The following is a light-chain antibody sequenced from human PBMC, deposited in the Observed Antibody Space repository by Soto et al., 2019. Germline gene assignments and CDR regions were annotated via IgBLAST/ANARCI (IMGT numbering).Light chain of an antibody. J-gene: IGLJ2*01. CDR3: SSYTSSSTPCV. V-gene: IGLV2-14*01. CDR1: SSDVGGYNY. Sequence: QPVLTQPASVSGSPGQSITISCTGTSSDVGGYNYVSWYQQHPGKAPKLMIYEVSNRPSGVSNRFSGSKSGNRASLTISGLQAEDEADYYCSSYTSSSTPCVFGGGTKLTVL. CDR2: EVS.